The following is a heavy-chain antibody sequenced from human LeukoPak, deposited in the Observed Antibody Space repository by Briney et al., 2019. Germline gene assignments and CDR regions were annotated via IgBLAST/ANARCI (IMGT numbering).Heavy chain of an antibody. Sequence: PSETLSLTCSVSGGSLSSYYWSWIRQTPGKGLEWIGYIYYSGSTNFNPSLKSRVTISVDTSKNQFSLKMSSVTAADTAVYFCARGGPPGYYYDYYMDVWGKGTTVTISS. J-gene: IGHJ6*03. CDR1: GGSLSSYY. CDR2: IYYSGST. V-gene: IGHV4-59*01. CDR3: ARGGPPGYYYDYYMDV.